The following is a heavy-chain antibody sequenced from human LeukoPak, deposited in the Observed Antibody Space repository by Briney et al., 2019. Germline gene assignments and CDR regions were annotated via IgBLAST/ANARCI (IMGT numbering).Heavy chain of an antibody. CDR3: ARVPHDYSDYVAY. J-gene: IGHJ4*02. Sequence: GGSLRLSCAASGFSFDTYSMNWFRQAPGKGLEWVAYIGFSSTTIFYADFVKGRFTISRDNAQNSLYLQMSSLRAEDTAVYYCARVPHDYSDYVAYWGQGTLVTVSS. CDR2: IGFSSTTI. D-gene: IGHD4-11*01. CDR1: GFSFDTYS. V-gene: IGHV3-48*04.